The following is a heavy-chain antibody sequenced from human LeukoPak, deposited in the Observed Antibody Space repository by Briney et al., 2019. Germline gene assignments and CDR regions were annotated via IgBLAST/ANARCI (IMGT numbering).Heavy chain of an antibody. CDR1: GFTFSSYA. D-gene: IGHD3-10*01. J-gene: IGHJ4*02. CDR3: AKMGRNMVRGVIVPLDY. V-gene: IGHV3-23*01. CDR2: ISGSGGST. Sequence: GGSLRLSCAASGFTFSSYAMSWVRQAPGKGLEWVSAISGSGGSTYYADSVKGRFTISGDNSKNTLYLQMNSLRAEDTAVYYCAKMGRNMVRGVIVPLDYWGQGTLVTVSS.